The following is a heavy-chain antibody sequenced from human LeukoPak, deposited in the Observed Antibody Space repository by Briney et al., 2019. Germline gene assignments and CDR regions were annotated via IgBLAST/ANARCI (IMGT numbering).Heavy chain of an antibody. V-gene: IGHV3-30*02. CDR1: GFTFSSYG. CDR2: IRFDGSGK. J-gene: IGHJ4*02. D-gene: IGHD5-18*01. CDR3: AKGGWLQSLDY. Sequence: GGSLRLSCAASGFTFSSYGMHWVRQAPGKGPEWVAFIRFDGSGKYYAGSMKGRLTISRDNSKNTVYLQMESLRVEDTAFYYCAKGGWLQSLDYWGQGTLVAVSA.